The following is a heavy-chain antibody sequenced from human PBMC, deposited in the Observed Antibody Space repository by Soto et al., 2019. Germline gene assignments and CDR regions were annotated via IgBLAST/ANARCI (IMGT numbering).Heavy chain of an antibody. D-gene: IGHD6-13*01. J-gene: IGHJ4*02. CDR3: AKGIAAAGKGTYYFDY. CDR2: ISGSGGST. Sequence: GGSLRLSCAASGFTFSSYAMSWVRQAPGKGLEWVSAISGSGGSTYYADSVKGRFTISRDNSKNTLYLQMNSLRAEDTAVYYCAKGIAAAGKGTYYFDYWGQGTLVTVSS. CDR1: GFTFSSYA. V-gene: IGHV3-23*01.